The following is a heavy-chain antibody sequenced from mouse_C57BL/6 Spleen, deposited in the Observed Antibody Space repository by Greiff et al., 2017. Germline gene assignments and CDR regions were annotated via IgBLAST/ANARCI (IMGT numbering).Heavy chain of an antibody. CDR1: GFTFSSYA. CDR3: TREGSNYGYFDV. V-gene: IGHV5-9-1*02. CDR2: ISSGGDYI. D-gene: IGHD2-5*01. J-gene: IGHJ1*03. Sequence: EVKVVESGEGLVKPGGSLKLSCAASGFTFSSYAMSWVRQTPEKRLEWVAYISSGGDYIYYADTVKGRFTISRDNARNTLYLQMSSLKSEDTAMYYCTREGSNYGYFDVWGTGTTVTVSS.